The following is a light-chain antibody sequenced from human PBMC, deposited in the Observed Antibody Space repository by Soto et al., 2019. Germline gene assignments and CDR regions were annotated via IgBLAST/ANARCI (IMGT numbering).Light chain of an antibody. CDR1: SSDVGGYNY. CDR2: EVT. V-gene: IGLV2-14*01. J-gene: IGLJ2*01. CDR3: NSYTTSSPYVV. Sequence: QSALTQPASVSGSPGQSTTISCTGTSSDVGGYNYVSWYQQHPGKAPKLMIYEVTNRPSGVSDRFSGSKSGNTASLTISGLQAEDEADYYGNSYTTSSPYVVFGGGTKLTVL.